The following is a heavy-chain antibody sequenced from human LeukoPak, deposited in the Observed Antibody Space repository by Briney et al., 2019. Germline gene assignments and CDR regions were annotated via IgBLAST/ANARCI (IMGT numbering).Heavy chain of an antibody. CDR2: IYYSGST. Sequence: SETLSLTCAVSGGSISSGGYSWSWIRQPPGKGLEWIGYIYYSGSTYYNPSLKSRVTISVDTSKNQFSLKLSSVTAADTAVYYCARVGMVRALRYWGQGTLVTVSS. V-gene: IGHV4-30-4*07. J-gene: IGHJ4*02. CDR3: ARVGMVRALRY. CDR1: GGSISSGGYS. D-gene: IGHD3-10*01.